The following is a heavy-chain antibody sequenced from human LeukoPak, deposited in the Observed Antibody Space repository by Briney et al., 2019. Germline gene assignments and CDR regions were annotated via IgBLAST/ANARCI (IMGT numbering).Heavy chain of an antibody. CDR1: GGSISSGDYY. CDR2: MYYSGST. Sequence: PSETLSLTCTVSGGSISSGDYYWSWIRQPPGKGLEWIGYMYYSGSTYYNPSLKSRVTISVDTSKNQFSLKLSSVTAADTAVYYCAVDYYDSSGYSDYWGQGTLVTVSS. D-gene: IGHD3-22*01. V-gene: IGHV4-30-4*02. CDR3: AVDYYDSSGYSDY. J-gene: IGHJ4*02.